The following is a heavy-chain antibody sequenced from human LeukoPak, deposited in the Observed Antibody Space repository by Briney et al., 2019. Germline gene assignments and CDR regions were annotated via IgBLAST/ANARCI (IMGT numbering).Heavy chain of an antibody. CDR1: GYTFTGYY. J-gene: IGHJ5*02. D-gene: IGHD2-2*01. CDR2: INPNSGGT. CDR3: ARDKPDIVVVPAGDWFDP. Sequence: ASVKVSCKASGYTFTGYYMHWVRQAPGQGLEWMGWINPNSGGTNYAQKFQGRVTMTRDTSISTAYMELSRLRSDDTAVYYCARDKPDIVVVPAGDWFDPWGQGTLVTVSS. V-gene: IGHV1-2*02.